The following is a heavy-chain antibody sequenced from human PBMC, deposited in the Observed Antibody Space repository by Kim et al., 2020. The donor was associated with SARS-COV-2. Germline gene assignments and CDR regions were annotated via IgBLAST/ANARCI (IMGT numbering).Heavy chain of an antibody. V-gene: IGHV3-23*01. CDR1: GFTFSSYA. Sequence: GGSLRLSCAASGFTFSSYAMSWVRQAPGKGLEWVSAISGSGGSTYYADSVKGRFTISRDNSKNTLYLQMNSLRAEDTAVYYCAKGGGSDSSGYSNYYYYYGMDVWGQGTTVTVSS. J-gene: IGHJ6*02. CDR2: ISGSGGST. D-gene: IGHD3-22*01. CDR3: AKGGGSDSSGYSNYYYYYGMDV.